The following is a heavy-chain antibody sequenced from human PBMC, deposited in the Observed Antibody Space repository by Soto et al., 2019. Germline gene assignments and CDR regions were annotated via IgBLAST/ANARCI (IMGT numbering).Heavy chain of an antibody. CDR3: ARGITMPYYYMDV. CDR1: GFTFSRYG. J-gene: IGHJ6*03. V-gene: IGHV3-33*01. D-gene: IGHD3-10*01. CDR2: IWYDGSNK. Sequence: PGGSLRLSCAASGFTFSRYGMHGVRQAPGKGLEWVAVIWYDGSNKYYADSVKGRFTISRENSKNTLYLQMNSLRAEDTAVYYCARGITMPYYYMDVWGKGTTVTVSS.